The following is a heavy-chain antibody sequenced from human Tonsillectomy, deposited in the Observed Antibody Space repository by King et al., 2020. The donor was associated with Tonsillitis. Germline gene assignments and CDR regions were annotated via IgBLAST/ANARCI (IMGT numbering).Heavy chain of an antibody. CDR2: ISYDGSNK. D-gene: IGHD2-15*01. J-gene: IGHJ4*02. CDR1: GFTFSSYG. Sequence: VQLVESGGGVVQPGRSLRLSCAASGFTFSSYGMHWVRQAPGKGLEWVAVISYDGSNKYYADSVKGRFTISRDNSKNTLYLKMNSLRAEETAGYYCVKDYFSGGSCYFDYWGQGTLVTVSS. V-gene: IGHV3-30*18. CDR3: VKDYFSGGSCYFDY.